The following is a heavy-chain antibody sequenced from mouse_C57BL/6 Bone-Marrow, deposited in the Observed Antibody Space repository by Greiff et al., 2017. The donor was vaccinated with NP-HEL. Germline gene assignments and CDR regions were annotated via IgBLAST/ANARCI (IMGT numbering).Heavy chain of an antibody. Sequence: EVQLQQSGPELVKPGASVKIPCKASGYTFTDYNMDWVKQSHGKSLEWIGDINPNNGGTIYNQKFKGKATLTVDKSSSTAYMELRSLTSEDTAVYYCARRYYGSVYFDVWGTGTTVTVSS. D-gene: IGHD1-1*01. CDR3: ARRYYGSVYFDV. CDR2: INPNNGGT. J-gene: IGHJ1*03. V-gene: IGHV1-18*01. CDR1: GYTFTDYN.